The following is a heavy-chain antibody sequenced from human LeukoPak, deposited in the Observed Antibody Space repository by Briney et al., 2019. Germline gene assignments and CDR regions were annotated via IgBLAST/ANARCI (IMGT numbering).Heavy chain of an antibody. CDR1: GGSISSSSYY. D-gene: IGHD2-2*02. J-gene: IGHJ5*02. V-gene: IGHV4-39*01. CDR2: IYYSGST. CDR3: ASHTPLHYCSSTSCYTTWFDP. Sequence: SETLSLTCTVSGGSISSSSYYWGWIRQPPGKGLEWIGSIYYSGSTYYNPSLKSRVTISVDTSKNRFSLKLSSVTAADTAVYYCASHTPLHYCSSTSCYTTWFDPWGQGTLVTVSS.